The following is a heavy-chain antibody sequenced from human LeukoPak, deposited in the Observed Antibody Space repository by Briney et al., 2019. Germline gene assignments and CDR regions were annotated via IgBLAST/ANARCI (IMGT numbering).Heavy chain of an antibody. CDR1: GFTLSRYA. V-gene: IGHV3-48*04. CDR3: ARDLAGHYYGSGSSFDY. Sequence: QAGGSLRLSCAAAGFTLSRYAMSWGRQAGGRGREWLAYNSAGTNVIYHADSVKGRFTISRDIAKTSLYLQMNPLRAEDTAVYYCARDLAGHYYGSGSSFDYWGQGTLVTVSS. J-gene: IGHJ4*02. D-gene: IGHD3-10*01. CDR2: NSAGTNVI.